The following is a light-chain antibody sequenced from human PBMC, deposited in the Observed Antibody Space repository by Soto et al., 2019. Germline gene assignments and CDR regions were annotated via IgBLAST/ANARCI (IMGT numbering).Light chain of an antibody. CDR3: HHVGT. CDR1: QSVSDN. CDR2: AAS. Sequence: EIVMTQSPATLSVSPGERATLSCRASQSVSDNLAWYQQKPGQAPRLLIYAASTRATGVPARFSGSGSGTEFTLTISSLQSEDFAVYYCHHVGTFGQGAKVDIK. J-gene: IGKJ1*01. V-gene: IGKV3-15*01.